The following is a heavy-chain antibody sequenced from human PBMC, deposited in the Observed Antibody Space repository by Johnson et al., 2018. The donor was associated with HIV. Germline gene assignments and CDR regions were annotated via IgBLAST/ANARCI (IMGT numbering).Heavy chain of an antibody. CDR3: VRDLPIGPAGPNDAFDI. D-gene: IGHD2-2*01. CDR2: IKQDGNEK. CDR1: GFTFTSYW. Sequence: VQLVESGGGLVQPGGSLRLSCAASGFTFTSYWMSWVRQAPGKGLEWVANIKQDGNEKYYVDSLKGRFTISRDNAKNSLYLQMNSLRAEDTAVYYCVRDLPIGPAGPNDAFDIWGQGTMVTVSS. V-gene: IGHV3-7*05. J-gene: IGHJ3*02.